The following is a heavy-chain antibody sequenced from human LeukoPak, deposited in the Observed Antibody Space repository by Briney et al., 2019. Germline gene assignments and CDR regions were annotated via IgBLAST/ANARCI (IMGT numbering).Heavy chain of an antibody. CDR2: IYPGDSDT. J-gene: IGHJ4*02. V-gene: IGHV5-51*01. CDR1: GYSFTSYW. D-gene: IGHD2-2*01. CDR3: ARLGVDIVVVPAALEGYFDY. Sequence: GASLKISCKGSGYSFTSYWIGWVRQMPRKGLEWMGIIYPGDSDTRYSPSFQGQVTISADKSLSTAYLQWSSLKASDTAMYYCARLGVDIVVVPAALEGYFDYWGQGTLVTVSS.